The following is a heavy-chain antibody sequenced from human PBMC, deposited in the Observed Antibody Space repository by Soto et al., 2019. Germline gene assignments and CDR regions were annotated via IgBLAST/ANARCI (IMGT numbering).Heavy chain of an antibody. V-gene: IGHV3-33*01. J-gene: IGHJ5*02. Sequence: QVQLVESGGGVVQPGRSLRLSCAASGFTFSNSGMHWVRQAPGKGLEWLAVIVYAGNNDFYADSVKGRFTISRDNSNNTLYLQMNSLRAEDTAVYYCARDIRTNRDTLWSWGQGTLVTVSS. CDR2: IVYAGNND. CDR3: ARDIRTNRDTLWS. CDR1: GFTFSNSG. D-gene: IGHD3-10*01.